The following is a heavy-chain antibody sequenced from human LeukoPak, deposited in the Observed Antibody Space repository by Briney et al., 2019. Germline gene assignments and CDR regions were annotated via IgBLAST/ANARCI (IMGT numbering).Heavy chain of an antibody. V-gene: IGHV4-34*01. CDR2: INHSGST. Sequence: SETLSLTCAVYGGSFSGYYWSWIRQPPGKGLEWIGEINHSGSTNYNPSLKSRVTISVDTSKNQFSLKLSSATAADTAVYYCARGVAAAGTNGGELDYWGQGTLVTVSS. CDR1: GGSFSGYY. J-gene: IGHJ4*02. CDR3: ARGVAAAGTNGGELDY. D-gene: IGHD6-13*01.